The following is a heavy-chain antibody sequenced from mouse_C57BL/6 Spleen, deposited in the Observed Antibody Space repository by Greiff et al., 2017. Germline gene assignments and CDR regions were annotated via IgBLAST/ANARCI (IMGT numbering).Heavy chain of an antibody. CDR1: GYTFTSYW. CDR3: ARPDGSSYGYFDV. V-gene: IGHV1-61*01. CDR2: IYPSDSET. D-gene: IGHD1-1*01. Sequence: QVQLQQPGAELVRPGSSVKLSCKASGYTFTSYWMDWVKQRPGQGLEWIGNIYPSDSETHYTQKFKDKATLTVDKSSSTAYLQLSSLTSEDSAVYYCARPDGSSYGYFDVWGTGTTVTVSS. J-gene: IGHJ1*03.